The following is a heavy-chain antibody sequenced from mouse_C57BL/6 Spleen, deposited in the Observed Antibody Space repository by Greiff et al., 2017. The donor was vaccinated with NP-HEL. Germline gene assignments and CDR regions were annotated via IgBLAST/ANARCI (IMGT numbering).Heavy chain of an antibody. CDR2: ISDGGSYT. J-gene: IGHJ1*03. CDR1: GFTFSSYA. V-gene: IGHV5-4*03. Sequence: EVKVVESGGGLVKPGGSLKLSCAASGFTFSSYAMSWVRQTPEKRLEWVATISDGGSYTYYPDNVKGRFTISRVNAKNNLYLQMSHLKSEDTAMYYCARSPDPQFIGRYFDVWGTGTTVTVSS. D-gene: IGHD1-1*01. CDR3: ARSPDPQFIGRYFDV.